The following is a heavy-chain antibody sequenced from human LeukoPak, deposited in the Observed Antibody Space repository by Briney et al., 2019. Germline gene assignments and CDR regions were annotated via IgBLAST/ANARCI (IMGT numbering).Heavy chain of an antibody. V-gene: IGHV3-15*01. J-gene: IGHJ4*02. D-gene: IGHD4-23*01. CDR2: IKSTTVDATP. CDR1: GLTFSNAR. CDR3: TTGPGNSGY. Sequence: PGGSLRLSCAVSGLTFSNARMSWVRQAPGKGLEWVGRIKSTTVDATPEYAAPVKGRFTISRDDSKNTVYLQMDSLKTEDTAVYYCTTGPGNSGYWGQGTLVTVSS.